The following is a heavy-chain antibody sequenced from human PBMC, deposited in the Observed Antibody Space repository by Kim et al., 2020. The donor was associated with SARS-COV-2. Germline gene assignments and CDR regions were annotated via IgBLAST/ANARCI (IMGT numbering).Heavy chain of an antibody. D-gene: IGHD2-15*01. J-gene: IGHJ5*02. V-gene: IGHV4-59*01. CDR1: GGPMSSYY. CDR3: ASGSGGSSYNWFDP. CDR2: IYYSGTT. Sequence: SETLSLTCTVSGGPMSSYYWTWIRQPPGKGPEWIGYIYYSGTTKYNPSLKRRVTISVDTYKNQSSLKLTSVTAADTAVYYCASGSGGSSYNWFDPGGQGTPVAVSS.